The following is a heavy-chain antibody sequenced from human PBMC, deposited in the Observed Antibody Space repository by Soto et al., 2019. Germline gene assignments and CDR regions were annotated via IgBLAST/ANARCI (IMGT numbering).Heavy chain of an antibody. D-gene: IGHD4-17*01. CDR3: ASGGDYRIDY. CDR1: GGSISSGGYY. CDR2: IYYSGGT. Sequence: PSETLSLTCTVSGGSISSGGYYWSWIRQHPGKGLEWIGYIYYSGGTYYNPSLKSRVTISVDTSKNQFSLKLSSVTAADTAVYYCASGGDYRIDYWGQGSLVTVSS. J-gene: IGHJ4*02. V-gene: IGHV4-31*03.